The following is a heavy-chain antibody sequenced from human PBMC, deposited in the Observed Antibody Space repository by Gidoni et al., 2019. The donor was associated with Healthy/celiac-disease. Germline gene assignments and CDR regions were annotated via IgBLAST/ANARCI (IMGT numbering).Heavy chain of an antibody. J-gene: IGHJ4*02. CDR2: INWNGGSK. CDR1: GFTFADYG. V-gene: IGHV3-20*04. Sequence: EGQLVEAGGGVVRPGGCLRLVRAAAGFTFADYGISWVRQGPGEGLEVVSGINWNGGSKGYEDTVKCRFTISRDNAKNSLYLQMNSLRSEDTALYYCARDQGGGDYYESSVFVWSYFDYWGQGTLVTVSS. CDR3: ARDQGGGDYYESSVFVWSYFDY. D-gene: IGHD3-22*01.